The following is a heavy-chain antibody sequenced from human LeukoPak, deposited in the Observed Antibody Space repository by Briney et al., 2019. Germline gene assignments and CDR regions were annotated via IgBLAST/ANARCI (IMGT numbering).Heavy chain of an antibody. CDR3: ARDGRYSSSSRSVRPYYFDY. V-gene: IGHV1-2*02. J-gene: IGHJ4*02. D-gene: IGHD6-6*01. CDR2: INPNSGGT. Sequence: ASVKVSCKASGYTFTDYYIHWVRQAPGQGLEWMGWINPNSGGTNYAQKLQGRVTMTTDTSTSTAYMELRSLRSDDTAVYYCARDGRYSSSSRSVRPYYFDYWGQGTLVTVSS. CDR1: GYTFTDYY.